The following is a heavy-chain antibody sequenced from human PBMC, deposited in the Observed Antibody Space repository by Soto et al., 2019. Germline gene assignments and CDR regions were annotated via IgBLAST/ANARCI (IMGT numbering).Heavy chain of an antibody. J-gene: IGHJ4*02. CDR2: ISDSGGSA. CDR1: GFTFSSYA. D-gene: IGHD2-2*01. CDR3: AKDGCSRTSCYHFDY. Sequence: VGSLRLSCTASGFTFSSYALSWVRLAPGKGLEWVSAISDSGGSAYYADSVKGRFTMSRDNSKNTLYLQMSGLRAEDTAVYYCAKDGCSRTSCYHFDYWGQGTVVTVSS. V-gene: IGHV3-23*01.